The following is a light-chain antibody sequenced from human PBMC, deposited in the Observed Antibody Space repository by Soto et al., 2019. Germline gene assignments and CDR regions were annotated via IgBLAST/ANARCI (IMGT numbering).Light chain of an antibody. Sequence: ENVLTQSPCTLSLSPGERATLSCRATQSVTSRYFAWYQQKPGQAPRLLIYGVSSRATDIPDRFSGSGSGTDFTLTISRLEPEDFVVYYCQQYSSLPHTFGQGTKLEVK. J-gene: IGKJ2*01. V-gene: IGKV3-20*01. CDR3: QQYSSLPHT. CDR2: GVS. CDR1: QSVTSRY.